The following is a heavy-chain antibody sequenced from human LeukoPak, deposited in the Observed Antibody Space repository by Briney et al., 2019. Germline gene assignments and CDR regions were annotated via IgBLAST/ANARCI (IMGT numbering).Heavy chain of an antibody. CDR1: GFTFDDYA. J-gene: IGHJ6*03. CDR3: ARVVYYYYYMDV. CDR2: ISWNSGSI. Sequence: PGRSLRLSCAASGFTFDDYAMHWVRQAPGKGLEWVSGISWNSGSIGYADSVKGRFTISRDNAKNSLYLQMNRLRAEDTAVYYCARVVYYYYYMDVWGKGTTVTVSS. V-gene: IGHV3-9*01.